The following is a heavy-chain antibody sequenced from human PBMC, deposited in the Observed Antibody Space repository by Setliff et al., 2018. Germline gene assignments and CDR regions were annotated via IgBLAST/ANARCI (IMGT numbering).Heavy chain of an antibody. CDR1: GYTLSNSI. V-gene: IGHV1-18*01. CDR3: LRLVRYCTKIACQATSGDEV. J-gene: IGHJ4*02. Sequence: ASVKVSCKASGYTLSNSILSWVRQAPGQGLEWMGWINAYNGKTYFAQKSQDRITLTTDTSTNTGYLELRGLRSDNTAVYYCLRLVRYCTKIACQATSGDEVWGLGTLVTVSS. CDR2: INAYNGKT. D-gene: IGHD2-8*01.